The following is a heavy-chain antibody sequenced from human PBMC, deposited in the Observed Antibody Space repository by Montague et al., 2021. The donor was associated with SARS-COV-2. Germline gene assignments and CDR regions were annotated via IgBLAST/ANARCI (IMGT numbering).Heavy chain of an antibody. V-gene: IGHV4-39*01. J-gene: IGHJ4*02. CDR3: ARSTYCSGGSCERALLNY. CDR1: GGSISSSSCY. Sequence: SETLSLTCTVSGGSISSSSCYWGWIRQPPGKGLEWIGSIYYSGSTYYNPSLKSRVTISVDTSKNQFSLKLSSATAADTAVYYCARSTYCSGGSCERALLNYWGQGTLVTVSS. D-gene: IGHD2-15*01. CDR2: IYYSGST.